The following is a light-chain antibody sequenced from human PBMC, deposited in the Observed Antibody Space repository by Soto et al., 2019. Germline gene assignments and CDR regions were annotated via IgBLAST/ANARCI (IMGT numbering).Light chain of an antibody. Sequence: DIQMTQSPSSVSASVGDRVTITCRASERINTYLAWYQQQPGKAPKLLIYAASSLQSGVPSRFSGSGSGTEFTLTNSNLQPEDFGTYYCQQANSPPLTFGGGTKVDI. V-gene: IGKV1-12*01. CDR1: ERINTY. CDR3: QQANSPPLT. CDR2: AAS. J-gene: IGKJ4*01.